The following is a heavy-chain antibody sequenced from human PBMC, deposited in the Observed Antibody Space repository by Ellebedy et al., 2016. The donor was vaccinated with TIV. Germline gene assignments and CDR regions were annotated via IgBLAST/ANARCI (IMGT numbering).Heavy chain of an antibody. Sequence: AASVKVSCKTSGYIFTSYGITWVRQAPGQGLEWMGWINPNSGGTNYAQKFQGRVTMTRDTSISTAYMDLSRLRSDDTAVYYCARVRGVMVIDYWGQGTLVTVSS. CDR3: ARVRGVMVIDY. V-gene: IGHV1-2*02. D-gene: IGHD3-10*01. CDR2: INPNSGGT. CDR1: GYIFTSYG. J-gene: IGHJ4*02.